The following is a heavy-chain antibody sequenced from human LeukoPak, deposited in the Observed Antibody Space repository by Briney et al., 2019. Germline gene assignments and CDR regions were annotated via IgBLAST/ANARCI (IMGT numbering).Heavy chain of an antibody. J-gene: IGHJ4*02. V-gene: IGHV4-31*03. Sequence: NPSETLSLTCTVSGGSISSGGYYWSWIRQHPGKGLEWIGYIYYSGSTYYNPSLKSRVTISVDTSKNQFSLKLSSVTAADTAVYYCARGTRGYSGYAEINDYWGQGTLVTVSS. D-gene: IGHD5-12*01. CDR3: ARGTRGYSGYAEINDY. CDR1: GGSISSGGYY. CDR2: IYYSGST.